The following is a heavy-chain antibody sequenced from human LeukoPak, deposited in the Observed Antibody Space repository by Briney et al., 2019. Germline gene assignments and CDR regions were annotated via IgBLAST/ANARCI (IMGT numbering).Heavy chain of an antibody. D-gene: IGHD1-1*01. Sequence: PGGSLRLSCAASGFTFSSYAMSWVRQAPGKGLEWVSAISGSGGSTYYADSVKGRFTISRDNSKNTLYLQMNSLRAEDTAVYYCAKDTQRLGRHGMDVWGKGTTVTVSS. CDR1: GFTFSSYA. J-gene: IGHJ6*04. CDR2: ISGSGGST. CDR3: AKDTQRLGRHGMDV. V-gene: IGHV3-23*01.